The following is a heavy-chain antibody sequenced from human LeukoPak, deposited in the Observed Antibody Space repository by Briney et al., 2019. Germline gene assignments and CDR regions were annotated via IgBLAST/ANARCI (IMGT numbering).Heavy chain of an antibody. Sequence: GASVKVSCKASGYTFTWNTINWVRQAPGQGLEWMGWVNTNTGNPTYAQGFTGRFVFSSDTSVSTAYLQIGSLKAEDTAVYYCVTNFDSSGYFGYWGQGTLVTVSS. D-gene: IGHD3-22*01. V-gene: IGHV7-4-1*01. CDR1: GYTFTWNT. CDR3: VTNFDSSGYFGY. J-gene: IGHJ4*02. CDR2: VNTNTGNP.